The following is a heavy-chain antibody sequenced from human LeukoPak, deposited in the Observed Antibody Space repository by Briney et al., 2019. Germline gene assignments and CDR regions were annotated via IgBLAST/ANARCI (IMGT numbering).Heavy chain of an antibody. CDR2: INPNSGGT. CDR3: ARGSRGYSYAPGDYFDY. D-gene: IGHD5-18*01. CDR1: GYTFTGYY. Sequence: ASVKVSCKASGYTFTGYYMHWVRQAPGQGLEWMGWINPNSGGTNYAQKFQGWVTMTRDTSISTAYMELSRLRSDDTAVYYCARGSRGYSYAPGDYFDYWGQGTLVTVSS. J-gene: IGHJ4*02. V-gene: IGHV1-2*04.